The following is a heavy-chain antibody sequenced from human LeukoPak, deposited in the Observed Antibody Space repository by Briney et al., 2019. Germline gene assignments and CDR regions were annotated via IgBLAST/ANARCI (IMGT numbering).Heavy chain of an antibody. Sequence: PSETLSLTCTVSGGSISSYYWSWIRQPPGKGLEWIGYIYYSGSTNYNPSLKSRVTISVDTSKNQFSLKLSSVTAADTAVYYCASLRYSSSIDYWGQGTLVTVSS. J-gene: IGHJ4*02. V-gene: IGHV4-59*08. CDR1: GGSISSYY. D-gene: IGHD6-6*01. CDR3: ASLRYSSSIDY. CDR2: IYYSGST.